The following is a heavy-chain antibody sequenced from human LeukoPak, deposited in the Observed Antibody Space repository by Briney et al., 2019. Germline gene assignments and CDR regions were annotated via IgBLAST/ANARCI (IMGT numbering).Heavy chain of an antibody. CDR2: INPSGGST. D-gene: IGHD6-19*01. J-gene: IGHJ4*02. Sequence: ASVKVSCKASGGTFSNYAISWVRQAPGQGPEWMGIINPSGGSTSYAQKFQGRVTMTRDTFTSTVYMELSSLRSEDTAVYYCARLTDSGWYSDYWGQGTLVTVSS. CDR1: GGTFSNYA. V-gene: IGHV1-46*01. CDR3: ARLTDSGWYSDY.